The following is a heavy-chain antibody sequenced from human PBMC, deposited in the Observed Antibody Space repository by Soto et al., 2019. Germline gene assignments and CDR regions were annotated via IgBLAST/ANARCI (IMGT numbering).Heavy chain of an antibody. V-gene: IGHV4-30-4*01. Sequence: QVQLQESGSGLVKPSQSLSLTCTVSGVSLNTADTWWSWIRQSPGKGLEFIGYYHSGGSTYYYACCMSRVIIAPATSNSQFCLKLSSVTVADKAIYFCVRSQQIESGNDCGLELCGQGTTITV. D-gene: IGHD5-12*01. CDR2: YHSGGST. CDR1: GVSLNTADTW. J-gene: IGHJ6*02. CDR3: VRSQQIESGNDCGLEL.